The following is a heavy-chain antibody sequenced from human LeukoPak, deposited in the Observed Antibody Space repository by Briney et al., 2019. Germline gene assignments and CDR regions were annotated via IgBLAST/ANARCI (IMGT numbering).Heavy chain of an antibody. CDR1: GGSISGYY. V-gene: IGHV4-59*12. Sequence: SETLSLTCTVSGGSISGYYWSWIRQPPGKGLEWIGYIYYSGSTNYNPSLKSRVTISVDTSKNQFSLKLTSVTAADTALYYCARDSGTTGEVKFDPWGQGTLVTVSS. D-gene: IGHD3-10*01. CDR2: IYYSGST. CDR3: ARDSGTTGEVKFDP. J-gene: IGHJ5*02.